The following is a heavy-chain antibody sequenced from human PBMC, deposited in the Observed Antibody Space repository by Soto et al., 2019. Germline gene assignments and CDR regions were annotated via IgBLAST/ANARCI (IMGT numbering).Heavy chain of an antibody. Sequence: ASVKVSCKASGCTFSSYAISWVRQAPGKGLEWMGGIIPIFGTANYAQKFPGRVTITADESTSTAYMELRSLRSEDTAVYYCERDPLARPPQTGYYYGMDVWGQGTTVTVSS. D-gene: IGHD6-6*01. CDR3: ERDPLARPPQTGYYYGMDV. CDR1: GCTFSSYA. J-gene: IGHJ6*02. CDR2: IIPIFGTA. V-gene: IGHV1-69*13.